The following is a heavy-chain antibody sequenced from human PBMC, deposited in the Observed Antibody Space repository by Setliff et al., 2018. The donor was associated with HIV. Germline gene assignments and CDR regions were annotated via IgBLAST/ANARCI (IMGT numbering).Heavy chain of an antibody. J-gene: IGHJ4*02. D-gene: IGHD6-13*01. V-gene: IGHV7-4-1*02. CDR1: GYTFMNFA. CDR2: INPNTGNP. CDR3: ARRSHSVGTSWPFDH. Sequence: ASVKVSCKASGYTFMNFAMHWVRQAPGQGLEWMGGINPNTGNPTYAQGFTGRFVFSLDTSVSTAYLQISSLEAQDTGVYYCARRSHSVGTSWPFDHWGQGTQVTVSS.